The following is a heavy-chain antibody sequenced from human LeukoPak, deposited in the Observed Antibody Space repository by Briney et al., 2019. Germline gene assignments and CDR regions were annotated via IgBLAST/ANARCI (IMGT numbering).Heavy chain of an antibody. CDR2: IYYSGST. D-gene: IGHD4-17*01. V-gene: IGHV4-59*12. J-gene: IGHJ1*01. CDR3: ARSRLRSKYFQH. Sequence: SETLSLTCTVSGGSISSYYWSWIRQPPGKGLEWIGYIYYSGSTNYNPSLKSRVTISVDTSKNQFSLKLSSVTAADTAVYYCARSRLRSKYFQHWGQGTLVTVSS. CDR1: GGSISSYY.